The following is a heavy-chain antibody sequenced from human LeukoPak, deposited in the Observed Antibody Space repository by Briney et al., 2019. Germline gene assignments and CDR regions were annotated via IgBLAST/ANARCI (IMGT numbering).Heavy chain of an antibody. J-gene: IGHJ4*02. CDR3: ARKYSSSAHSLDY. V-gene: IGHV5-51*01. CDR1: GYSFTSYW. D-gene: IGHD6-6*01. Sequence: ASVKVSCKGSGYSFTSYWIGWVRQMPGKGLEWMGIIYPGDSDTRYSPSFQGQVTISADKSISTAYLQWSSLKASDTAMYYCARKYSSSAHSLDYWGQGTLVTVSS. CDR2: IYPGDSDT.